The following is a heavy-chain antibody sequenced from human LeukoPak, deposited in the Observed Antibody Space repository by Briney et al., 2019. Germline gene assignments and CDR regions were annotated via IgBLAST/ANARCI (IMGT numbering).Heavy chain of an antibody. Sequence: SETLSLTCTVSGGSLSSTNYQWGWLRQPPGRGLEGIGSIYYSGSTYYNPSLKSRVSMSVDTSKNQFSLQLTSVTPADTAVYFCARDVQDYYDSSGYWVYWGQGTLVTVSS. J-gene: IGHJ4*02. D-gene: IGHD3-22*01. CDR2: IYYSGST. V-gene: IGHV4-39*07. CDR1: GGSLSSTNYQ. CDR3: ARDVQDYYDSSGYWVY.